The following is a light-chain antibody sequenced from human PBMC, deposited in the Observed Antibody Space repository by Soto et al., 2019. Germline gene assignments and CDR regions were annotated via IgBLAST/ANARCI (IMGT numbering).Light chain of an antibody. V-gene: IGKV3-15*01. CDR1: ETISTN. J-gene: IGKJ5*01. CDR2: GSS. CDR3: QQYSNWPPAIT. Sequence: EVVLTQSPVALSLSPGERATLSCRATETISTNLAWFQRKPGQPPRLLIYGSSTRATGVPDRFSGSGSGTEFTLIISSLQSEDVALYYWQQYSNWPPAITFGQGTRLEIK.